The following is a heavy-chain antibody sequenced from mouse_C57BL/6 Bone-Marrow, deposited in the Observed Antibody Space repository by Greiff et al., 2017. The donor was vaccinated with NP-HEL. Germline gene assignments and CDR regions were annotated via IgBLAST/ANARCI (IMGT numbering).Heavy chain of an antibody. CDR3: ARLYYPYAMDY. CDR2: IRNKANGYTT. J-gene: IGHJ4*01. CDR1: GFTFTDYY. Sequence: EVQGVESGGGLVQPGGSLSLSCAASGFTFTDYYMSWVRQPPGKALEWLGFIRNKANGYTTEYSASVKGRFTISRDNSQSILYLQMNALRAEDSATYYCARLYYPYAMDYWGQGTSVTVSS. V-gene: IGHV7-3*01. D-gene: IGHD1-1*01.